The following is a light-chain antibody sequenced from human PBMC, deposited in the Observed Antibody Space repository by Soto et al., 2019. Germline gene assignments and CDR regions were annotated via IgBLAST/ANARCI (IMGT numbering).Light chain of an antibody. CDR1: QSIDNI. CDR3: QQYGSSPPGFT. V-gene: IGKV3-15*01. Sequence: IVMTQSPATLSVSPGERATLSCRAGQSIDNILAWYQQRPGQAPRLLIYAASTRATGIPARFSGSGSGTEFTLTISGLQSEDFGVYYCQQYGSSPPGFTFGPGTTVDIK. J-gene: IGKJ3*01. CDR2: AAS.